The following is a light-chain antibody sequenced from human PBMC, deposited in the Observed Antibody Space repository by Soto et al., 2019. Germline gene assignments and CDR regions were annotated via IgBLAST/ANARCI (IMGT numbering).Light chain of an antibody. CDR1: NSISNNY. CDR2: GAS. Sequence: IVLTQSPGTLPLSSGERATLTCRASNSISNNYLAWYQQRPGQAPRLLLHGASNRATDIPDRFSGSGSGTDFTLTISRVEPEDFAVYFCQQYGNSPQTFGQGTRVVIK. CDR3: QQYGNSPQT. V-gene: IGKV3-20*01. J-gene: IGKJ1*01.